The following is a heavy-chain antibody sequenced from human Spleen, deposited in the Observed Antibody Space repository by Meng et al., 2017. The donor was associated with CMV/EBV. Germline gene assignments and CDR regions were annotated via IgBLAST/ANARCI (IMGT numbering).Heavy chain of an antibody. J-gene: IGHJ3*02. CDR3: ACYYCSSNCYAFDI. CDR1: GGSISSYY. V-gene: IGHV4-59*01. CDR2: IYYSGST. D-gene: IGHD2-2*01. Sequence: ESLKISCTVSGGSISSYYWSWIRQPPGKGLEWIGYIYYSGSTNYNPSLKSRVTISVDTSKNQFSLKLSSVTAADTAVYYCACYYCSSNCYAFDIWGPGTMVTVSS.